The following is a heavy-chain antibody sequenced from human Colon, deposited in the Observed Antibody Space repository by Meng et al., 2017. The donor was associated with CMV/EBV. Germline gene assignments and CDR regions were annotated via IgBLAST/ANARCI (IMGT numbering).Heavy chain of an antibody. V-gene: IGHV3-30-3*01. CDR3: ARDDGTATTPDY. J-gene: IGHJ4*02. D-gene: IGHD1-7*01. CDR2: ISYDGSNK. CDR1: GFTFSSYA. Sequence: GGSLRLSCAASGFTFSSYAIHWVRQAPGKGLEWVTIISYDGSNKFYADSVRGRFTISRDNSKNTVYLQMNSLRPEDTAVYYCARDDGTATTPDYWGQGTLVTVSS.